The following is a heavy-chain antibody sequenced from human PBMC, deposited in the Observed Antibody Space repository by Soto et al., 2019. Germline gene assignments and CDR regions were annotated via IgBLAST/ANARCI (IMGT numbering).Heavy chain of an antibody. D-gene: IGHD3-9*01. CDR2: ISYDGSNK. J-gene: IGHJ4*02. CDR1: GFTFSSYV. Sequence: GGSLRLSCAASGFTFSSYVMHWVRQAPGKGLEWVAVISYDGSNKYYADSVKGRFTISRDNFKNTLYLQMNSLRAEDTAVYYCAKGPLRYFDWLSPDYWGQGTLVTVSS. V-gene: IGHV3-30*18. CDR3: AKGPLRYFDWLSPDY.